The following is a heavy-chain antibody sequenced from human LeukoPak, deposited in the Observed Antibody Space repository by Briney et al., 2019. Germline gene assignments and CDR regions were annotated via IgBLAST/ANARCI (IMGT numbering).Heavy chain of an antibody. CDR3: AREALSGTHSDY. Sequence: GGSLRLSCAASGFTFSSYEMNWVRQAPGKGLEWVSYISGSGSTIYYADSVKGRFTISRDNAKNSLYLQMNSLRAEDTAVYYCAREALSGTHSDYWGQGTLVTVSS. D-gene: IGHD1-26*01. J-gene: IGHJ4*02. V-gene: IGHV3-48*03. CDR1: GFTFSSYE. CDR2: ISGSGSTI.